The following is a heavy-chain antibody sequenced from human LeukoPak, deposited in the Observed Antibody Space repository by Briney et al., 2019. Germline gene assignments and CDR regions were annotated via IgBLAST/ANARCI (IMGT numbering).Heavy chain of an antibody. CDR3: ARGGFWSGPNDEMYYYYYMDV. Sequence: ASVKVSCKASGGTFSSYAISWVRQAPGQGLEWMGGIIPIFGTANYAQKFQGRVTITTDESTSTAYMELSSLRSEDTAVYYCARGGFWSGPNDEMYYYYYMDVWGKGTTVTVSS. CDR2: IIPIFGTA. CDR1: GGTFSSYA. V-gene: IGHV1-69*05. D-gene: IGHD3-3*01. J-gene: IGHJ6*03.